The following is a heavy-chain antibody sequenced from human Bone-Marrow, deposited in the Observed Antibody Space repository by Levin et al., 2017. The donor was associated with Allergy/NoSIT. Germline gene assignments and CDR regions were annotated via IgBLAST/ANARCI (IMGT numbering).Heavy chain of an antibody. V-gene: IGHV3-53*01. CDR2: IYSGGTT. CDR3: ARAIIYGDYPDYFDY. Sequence: HPGGSLRLSCAASGFTVSSNCMSWVRQAPGKGLEWVSFIYSGGTTYYADSVKGRFTISRDNSKNTLYLQMNSLRAEDTAVYYCARAIIYGDYPDYFDYWGQGTLVTVSS. D-gene: IGHD4-17*01. CDR1: GFTVSSNC. J-gene: IGHJ4*02.